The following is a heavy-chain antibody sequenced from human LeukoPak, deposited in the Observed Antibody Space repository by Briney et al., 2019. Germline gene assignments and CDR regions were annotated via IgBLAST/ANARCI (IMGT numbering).Heavy chain of an antibody. CDR1: GGSISSYY. D-gene: IGHD4-17*01. CDR2: IYNSGST. CDR3: ARAADFGIYGDYGLFDY. V-gene: IGHV4-59*01. Sequence: SETLSLTCTVSGGSISSYYWSWIRQPPGKGLEWIGYIYNSGSTNYNPSLKSRVTISVDTSKNQFSLKLSSVTAADTAVYYCARAADFGIYGDYGLFDYWGQGTLVTVSS. J-gene: IGHJ4*02.